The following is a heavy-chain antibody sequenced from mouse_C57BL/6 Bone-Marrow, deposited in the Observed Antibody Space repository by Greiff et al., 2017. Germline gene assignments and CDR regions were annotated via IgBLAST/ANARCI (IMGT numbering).Heavy chain of an antibody. CDR2: INPNYGTT. Sequence: VQLKQSGPELVKPGASVKISCKASGYSFTDYNMNWVKQSNGKSLEWIGVINPNYGTTSYNQKFKGKATLTVDQSSSTAYMQLNSLSSEDSAVYYCAMFYDYDYAIAYWGQGTSVTVSS. V-gene: IGHV1-39*01. CDR3: AMFYDYDYAIAY. D-gene: IGHD2-4*01. CDR1: GYSFTDYN. J-gene: IGHJ4*01.